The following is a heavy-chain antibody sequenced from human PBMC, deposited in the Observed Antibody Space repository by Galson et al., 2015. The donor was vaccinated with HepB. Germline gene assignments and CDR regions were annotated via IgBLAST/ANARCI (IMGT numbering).Heavy chain of an antibody. J-gene: IGHJ4*02. V-gene: IGHV1-69*13. CDR2: IIPIFGTA. CDR1: GGTFSSYA. Sequence: SVKVSCKASGGTFSSYAISWVRQAPGQGLEWMGGIIPIFGTANYAQKFQGRVTITADESTSTAYMELSSLRSEDTAVYYCARRGSLGAARLIDYWGQGTLVTVSS. CDR3: ARRGSLGAARLIDY. D-gene: IGHD6-6*01.